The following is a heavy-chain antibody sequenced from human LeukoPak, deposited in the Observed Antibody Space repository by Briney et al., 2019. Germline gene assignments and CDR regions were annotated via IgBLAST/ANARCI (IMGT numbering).Heavy chain of an antibody. CDR2: ISGSGNTI. CDR1: GFTFINYE. J-gene: IGHJ4*02. D-gene: IGHD1-20*01. Sequence: GGSLILSCAASGFTFINYEMNWVRQAPGEGLEWVSYISGSGNTIYYADSVKGRFTISRDNAKNSLYLQMNSLRAEDTAVYYCATFIIGPTIDYWGQGTLVTVSS. V-gene: IGHV3-48*03. CDR3: ATFIIGPTIDY.